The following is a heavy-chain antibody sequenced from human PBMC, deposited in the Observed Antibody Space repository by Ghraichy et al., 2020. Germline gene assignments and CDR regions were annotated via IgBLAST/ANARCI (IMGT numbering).Heavy chain of an antibody. J-gene: IGHJ4*02. D-gene: IGHD3-3*01. Sequence: GGSLRLSCAASGFTFSDYWMSWVRQAPGKGLEWVANIKQDGSEKYYVDSVKGRFTISRDNAKNSLYLQMNSLRAEDTAVYYCARGRPYYDFWSGYYTYWGQGTLVTVSS. V-gene: IGHV3-7*03. CDR2: IKQDGSEK. CDR1: GFTFSDYW. CDR3: ARGRPYYDFWSGYYTY.